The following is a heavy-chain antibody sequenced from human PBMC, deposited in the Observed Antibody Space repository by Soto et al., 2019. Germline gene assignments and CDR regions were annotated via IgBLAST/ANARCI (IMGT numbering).Heavy chain of an antibody. J-gene: IGHJ4*02. CDR1: GFTFSSYA. D-gene: IGHD4-17*01. CDR2: ISYDGSNK. Sequence: QVQLVESGGGVVQPGRSLRLSCAASGFTFSSYAMHWVRQASGKGLEWVAVISYDGSNKYYADSVKGRFTISRDNSKNTLYLQMNSLRAEDTAVYYCARDLMTTVTTLDYWGQGTLVTVSS. CDR3: ARDLMTTVTTLDY. V-gene: IGHV3-30-3*01.